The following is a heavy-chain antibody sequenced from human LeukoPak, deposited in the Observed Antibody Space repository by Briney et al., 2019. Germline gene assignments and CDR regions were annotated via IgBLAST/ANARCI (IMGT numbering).Heavy chain of an antibody. CDR3: ARGFIYDRLDAFDI. V-gene: IGHV3-11*01. CDR2: ISSSGSTI. J-gene: IGHJ3*02. CDR1: GFTFSDYY. D-gene: IGHD1-1*01. Sequence: PGGSLRLSCAASGFTFSDYYMSWIRQAPGKGLEWVSYISSSGSTIYYADSVKGRFTISRDNAKNSPYLQMNSLRAEDTAVYYCARGFIYDRLDAFDIWGQGTMVTVSS.